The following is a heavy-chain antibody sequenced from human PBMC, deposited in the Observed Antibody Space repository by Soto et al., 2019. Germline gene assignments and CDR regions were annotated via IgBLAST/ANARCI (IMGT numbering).Heavy chain of an antibody. J-gene: IGHJ2*01. CDR1: GFTFTSYG. CDR3: ARDRAYCSGDCYPSLGYFDL. Sequence: QGQLVESGGGVVQPGRSLRLSCAASGFTFTSYGIHWVRQAPGKGLEWVALIWYDETNKYYADSMRGRFTISRDNSKSTVSLQMNSLRAEDTAVYYCARDRAYCSGDCYPSLGYFDLWGRGTLVTVSS. D-gene: IGHD2-21*02. V-gene: IGHV3-33*01. CDR2: IWYDETNK.